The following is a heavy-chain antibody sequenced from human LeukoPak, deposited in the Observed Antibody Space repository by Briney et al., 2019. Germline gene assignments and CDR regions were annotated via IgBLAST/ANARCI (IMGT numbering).Heavy chain of an antibody. CDR2: ISGSGGST. D-gene: IGHD2-21*02. CDR3: AKPYCGGDCHLYYFDY. Sequence: GRSLRLSCAASGFTFSTYPMSWVRQAPGKGLEWVSGISGSGGSTYYADSVKGRFTISRDNSKNTLYLQMNSLRAEDTAVYYCAKPYCGGDCHLYYFDYWGQGALVTVSS. V-gene: IGHV3-23*01. CDR1: GFTFSTYP. J-gene: IGHJ4*02.